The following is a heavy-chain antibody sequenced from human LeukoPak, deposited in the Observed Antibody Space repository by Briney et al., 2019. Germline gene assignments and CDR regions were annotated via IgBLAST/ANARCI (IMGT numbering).Heavy chain of an antibody. Sequence: ASVKVSCKASGYTFTSYDINWVRQATGQGLEWMGWMNPNSGNTGYAQKFQGRVTMTRNTSISTAYMELSSLRSEDTAVYYCARGGVRGVVVPAALRGSPPDYWGQGTLVTVSS. CDR1: GYTFTSYD. J-gene: IGHJ4*02. V-gene: IGHV1-8*01. CDR3: ARGGVRGVVVPAALRGSPPDY. D-gene: IGHD2-2*01. CDR2: MNPNSGNT.